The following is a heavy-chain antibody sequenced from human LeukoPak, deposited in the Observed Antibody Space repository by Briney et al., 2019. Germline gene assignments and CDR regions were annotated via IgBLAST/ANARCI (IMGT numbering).Heavy chain of an antibody. J-gene: IGHJ4*02. Sequence: ESLKIFCKGSGYSFTSYWIGWVRQMPGKGLEWMGIIYPGDSDTRYSPSFQGQVTISADKSISTAYLQWSSLKASDTAMYYCARHAGSGSYYNAVDYWGQGTLVTVSS. CDR3: ARHAGSGSYYNAVDY. D-gene: IGHD3-10*01. CDR2: IYPGDSDT. CDR1: GYSFTSYW. V-gene: IGHV5-51*01.